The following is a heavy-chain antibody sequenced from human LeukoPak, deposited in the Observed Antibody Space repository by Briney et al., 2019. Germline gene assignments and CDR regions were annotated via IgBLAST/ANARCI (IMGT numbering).Heavy chain of an antibody. CDR2: IHASGPT. CDR3: ARTNSGSYYFDY. D-gene: IGHD1-26*01. J-gene: IGHJ4*02. Sequence: SETLSLTCTVSGGSISTYYWSWIRRPPGKGLEWIAYIHASGPTNYNPSLKSRVTISVDTSKNQFSLKLSSVTAADTAVYYCARTNSGSYYFDYWGQGTLVTVSS. V-gene: IGHV4-4*09. CDR1: GGSISTYY.